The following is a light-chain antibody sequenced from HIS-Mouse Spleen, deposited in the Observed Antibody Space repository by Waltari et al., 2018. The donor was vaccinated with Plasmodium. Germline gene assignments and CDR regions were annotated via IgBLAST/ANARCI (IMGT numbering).Light chain of an antibody. CDR2: KDS. CDR3: QSADSSGTYRV. J-gene: IGLJ2*01. CDR1: ALPKQY. V-gene: IGLV3-25*03. Sequence: SYELTPPPSVSVSPGQTARITCCGDALPKQYAYWYQQKPGQAPVLVIYKDSERPSGIPERFSGSSSGTTVTLTISGVQAEDEADYYCQSADSSGTYRVFGGGTKLTVL.